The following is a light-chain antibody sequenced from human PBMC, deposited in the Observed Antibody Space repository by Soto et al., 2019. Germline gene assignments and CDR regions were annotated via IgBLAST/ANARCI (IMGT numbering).Light chain of an antibody. CDR3: LQYSSYPWT. J-gene: IGKJ1*01. Sequence: DIQMTQSPSSLSASVGDRVTITCRASQDVRDDLGWYQQTPAKAPERLIYEASTLHRGVPSRFSGSGSGTEFTLTISSLQPEDFATYYCLQYSSYPWTFGQGTNVEIK. CDR2: EAS. CDR1: QDVRDD. V-gene: IGKV1-17*01.